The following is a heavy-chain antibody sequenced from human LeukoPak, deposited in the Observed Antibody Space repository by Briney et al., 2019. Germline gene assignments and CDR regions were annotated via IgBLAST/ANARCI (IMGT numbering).Heavy chain of an antibody. V-gene: IGHV3-9*01. J-gene: IGHJ6*02. CDR2: ISWNSGSI. CDR1: GFTFDDYA. D-gene: IGHD6-13*01. CDR3: AKDIVRQQLGRYYYYYGMDV. Sequence: GRSLRLSCAASGFTFDDYAMHWVRQAPGKGLEWVSGISWNSGSIGYADSEKGRFTISRDNAKNSLYLQMNSLRAEDTALYYCAKDIVRQQLGRYYYYYGMDVWGQGTTVTVSS.